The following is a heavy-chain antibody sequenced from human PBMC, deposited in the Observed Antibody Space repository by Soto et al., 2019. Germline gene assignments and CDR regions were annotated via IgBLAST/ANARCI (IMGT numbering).Heavy chain of an antibody. J-gene: IGHJ4*02. CDR3: ATAPSYYYDSSGYPKTLVDY. CDR2: FDPEDGET. V-gene: IGHV1-24*01. CDR1: GYTLTELS. D-gene: IGHD3-22*01. Sequence: ASVKVSCKVSGYTLTELSMHWVRQAPGKGLEWMGGFDPEDGETIYAQKFQGRVTMTEDTSTDTAYMELSSLRSEDTAVYYFATAPSYYYDSSGYPKTLVDYWGQGTLVTVSS.